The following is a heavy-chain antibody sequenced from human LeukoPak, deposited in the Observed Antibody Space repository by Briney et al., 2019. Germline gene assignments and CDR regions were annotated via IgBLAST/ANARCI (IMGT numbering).Heavy chain of an antibody. V-gene: IGHV1-46*01. CDR3: ARESRYCSSTSCYGGLDYYYGMDV. Sequence: ASVKVSCKASGYTFTSYYMHWVQQAPGQGLEWMGIINPSGGSTSYAQKFQGRVTMTRDTSTSTVYMELSSLRSEDTAVYYCARESRYCSSTSCYGGLDYYYGMDVWGKGTTVTVSS. CDR2: INPSGGST. CDR1: GYTFTSYY. D-gene: IGHD2-2*01. J-gene: IGHJ6*04.